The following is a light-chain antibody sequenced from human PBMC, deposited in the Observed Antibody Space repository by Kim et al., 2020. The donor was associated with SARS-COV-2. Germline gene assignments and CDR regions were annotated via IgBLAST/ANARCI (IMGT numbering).Light chain of an antibody. CDR1: QPCQSGH. CDR2: CAA. CDR3: EQYDDSGYT. V-gene: IGKV3-20*01. J-gene: IGKJ2*01. Sequence: SPGDRPTLPCGASQPCQSGHFAWFPQNPRQAPSLLLSCAATRPTGIPDMFSDSGSGTDLTLTMRRLQPEDCAVYYCEQYDDSGYTFGQGPKLEI.